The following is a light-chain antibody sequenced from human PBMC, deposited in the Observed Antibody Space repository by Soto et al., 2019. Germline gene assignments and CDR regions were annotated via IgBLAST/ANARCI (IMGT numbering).Light chain of an antibody. CDR1: SSDVGTYNF. Sequence: QSALTQPRSVSGSPGQSVTISCTGTSSDVGTYNFVSWYQQHPGKAPKFMIYDVTKRPSGVPDRFSGSKSGNTASLTISGLQAGDEADYDCCSYLGSYTSSVSGPGTKLTVL. CDR3: CSYLGSYTSSV. J-gene: IGLJ1*01. V-gene: IGLV2-11*01. CDR2: DVT.